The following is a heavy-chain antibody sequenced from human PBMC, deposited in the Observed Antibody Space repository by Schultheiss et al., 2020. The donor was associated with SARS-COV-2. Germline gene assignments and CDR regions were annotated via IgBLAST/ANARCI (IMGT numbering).Heavy chain of an antibody. CDR3: TRASDLWFGEFDGRQSFDP. CDR1: GFTFSSYW. V-gene: IGHV3-74*01. CDR2: INSDGSAT. D-gene: IGHD3-10*01. Sequence: GGSLRLSCAASGFTFSSYWMHWVRQAPGKGLVWVSRINSDGSATSYADSVEGRFTISRDNAENTLYLQMNSLRAGDTAVYYCTRASDLWFGEFDGRQSFDPWGQGTLVTVSS. J-gene: IGHJ5*02.